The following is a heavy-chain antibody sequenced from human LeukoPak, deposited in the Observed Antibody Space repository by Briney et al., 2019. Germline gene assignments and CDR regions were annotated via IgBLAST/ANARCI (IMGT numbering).Heavy chain of an antibody. CDR3: ARDPVVVAASNGRENWFDP. CDR1: GYTFTSYA. V-gene: IGHV1-8*02. CDR2: MNPNSGNT. Sequence: ASVTVSCKASGYTFTSYAMNWVRQAPGQGLEWMGWMNPNSGNTGYAQKFQGRVTMTRNTSISTAYMELSSLRSEDTAVYYCARDPVVVAASNGRENWFDPWGQGTLVTVSS. D-gene: IGHD2-15*01. J-gene: IGHJ5*02.